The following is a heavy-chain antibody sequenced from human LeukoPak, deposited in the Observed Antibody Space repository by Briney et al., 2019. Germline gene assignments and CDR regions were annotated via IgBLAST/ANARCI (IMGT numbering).Heavy chain of an antibody. V-gene: IGHV1-69*13. D-gene: IGHD5-18*01. CDR1: GGTFSSYA. CDR3: ARSWIQLWLPLEY. J-gene: IGHJ4*02. Sequence: SVKVSCKASGGTFSSYAISWVRQAPGQGLEWMGGIIPIVDTANYAQKFQGRVTITADESTSTAYMGLSSLRSEDTAVYYCARSWIQLWLPLEYWGQGTLVTVSS. CDR2: IIPIVDTA.